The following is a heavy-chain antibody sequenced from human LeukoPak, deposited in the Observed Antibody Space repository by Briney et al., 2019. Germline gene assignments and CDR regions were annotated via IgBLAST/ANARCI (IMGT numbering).Heavy chain of an antibody. CDR3: AAGRPYSLLDY. V-gene: IGHV1-24*01. J-gene: IGHJ4*02. D-gene: IGHD5-18*01. Sequence: ASVKVSCTVSGSSLTELSLYWVRQAPGKGLEWMGGFDVIDAKTFYARKFQGRVTMTEDSSTDTAYIELSSLGSDDTAFYYCAAGRPYSLLDYWGQGTLLTVSS. CDR1: GSSLTELS. CDR2: FDVIDAKT.